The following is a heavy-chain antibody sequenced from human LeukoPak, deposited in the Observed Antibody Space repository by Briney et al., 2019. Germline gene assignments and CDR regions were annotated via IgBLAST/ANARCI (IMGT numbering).Heavy chain of an antibody. D-gene: IGHD5-18*01. J-gene: IGHJ3*02. CDR1: GGSISSSSYY. V-gene: IGHV4-39*07. CDR2: IYYSGST. Sequence: SETLSLTCTVSGGSISSSSYYWGWLRQPPGKGLEWIGSIYYSGSTYYNPSLKSRVTISVDTSKNQFSLKLSSVSAADTAVYYCARGPSSPLLYAAMVIGGAFDIWGQGTMVTVSS. CDR3: ARGPSSPLLYAAMVIGGAFDI.